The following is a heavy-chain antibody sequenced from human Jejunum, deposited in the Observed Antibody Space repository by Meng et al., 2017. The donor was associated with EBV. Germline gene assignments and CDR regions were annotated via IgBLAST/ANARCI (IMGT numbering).Heavy chain of an antibody. Sequence: AELGGSGPGRVKPAGTLSLPCTVSGGSVNSGNVYWSWIRQPPGKGLEWIGYIYYSGSTNYIPSLKSRVTISLDTSKNQFSLKLSSVTAADTAVYYCAGLRYSGYDRAFDYWGQGALVTVSS. J-gene: IGHJ4*02. D-gene: IGHD5-12*01. V-gene: IGHV4-61*01. CDR3: AGLRYSGYDRAFDY. CDR1: GGSVNSGNVY. CDR2: IYYSGST.